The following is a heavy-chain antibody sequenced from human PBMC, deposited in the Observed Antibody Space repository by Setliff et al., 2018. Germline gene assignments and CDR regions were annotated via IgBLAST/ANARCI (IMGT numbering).Heavy chain of an antibody. V-gene: IGHV4-4*08. CDR2: IQTGGST. CDR3: ARGGGRIRQLGATGVHTFDI. CDR1: GGSIRNYY. Sequence: SETLSLTCTVSGGSIRNYYWSWIRQPPGKGLEWIGYIQTGGSTNYNPSPKSRVNISVDTSKKQFSLKLSSVTAADTAVYYCARGGGRIRQLGATGVHTFDIWGQGTVVTVSS. D-gene: IGHD1-26*01. J-gene: IGHJ3*02.